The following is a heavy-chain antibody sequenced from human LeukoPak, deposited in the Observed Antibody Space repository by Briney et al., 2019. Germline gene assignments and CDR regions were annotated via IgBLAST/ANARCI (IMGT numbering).Heavy chain of an antibody. CDR1: GITFGNNW. Sequence: GGSLRLSCAASGITFGNNWMHWARQGPGKGLVWISRINSDGGGATYADSVKGRFTVSRDNAKNTLYLQMNSLRAEDTAVYYCARDVPHNWFDTWGQGTLVTVPS. J-gene: IGHJ5*02. V-gene: IGHV3-74*01. CDR3: ARDVPHNWFDT. CDR2: INSDGGGA.